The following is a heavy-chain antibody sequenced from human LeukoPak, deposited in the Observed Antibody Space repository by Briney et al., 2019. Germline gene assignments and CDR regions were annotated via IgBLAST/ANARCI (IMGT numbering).Heavy chain of an antibody. Sequence: SETLSLTCTVSGGSISSGGYYRSWIRQHPGKGLEWIGYIYYSGSTYYNPSLKSRVTISVDTSKNQFSLKLSSVTAADTAVYYCARGYCGGGCYLGGDYYFDYWGQGTLVTVSS. J-gene: IGHJ4*02. CDR3: ARGYCGGGCYLGGDYYFDY. D-gene: IGHD2-21*02. V-gene: IGHV4-31*03. CDR1: GGSISSGGYY. CDR2: IYYSGST.